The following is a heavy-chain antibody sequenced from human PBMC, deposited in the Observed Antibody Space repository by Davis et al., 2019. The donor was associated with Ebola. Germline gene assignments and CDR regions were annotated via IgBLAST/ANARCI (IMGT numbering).Heavy chain of an antibody. V-gene: IGHV1-2*04. J-gene: IGHJ4*02. CDR3: ARWGRGVLEAGHFDY. CDR2: INPNSGGT. CDR1: GYTFPGYY. D-gene: IGHD1-1*01. Sequence: ASVKVSCKASGYTFPGYYMHWVRQAPGQGLEWMGWINPNSGGTNYAQKFQGWVPMTRDTSISTAYMELSRLRPDDTAGYYCARWGRGVLEAGHFDYWGQGTLVTVSS.